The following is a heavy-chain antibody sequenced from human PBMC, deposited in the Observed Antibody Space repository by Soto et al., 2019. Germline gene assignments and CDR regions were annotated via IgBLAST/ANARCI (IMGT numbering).Heavy chain of an antibody. V-gene: IGHV3-9*01. CDR2: ISWNSGII. Sequence: GGSLRLSCAASGFTFDDYAMHRVRQATVKGVEWVSVISWNSGIIGYADSVKCRFTISRDYAKNSLYLQMNSLRAEVTSFYFCAQSGHFDYYYVLDVWGQGTTVTVSS. D-gene: IGHD3-3*01. CDR1: GFTFDDYA. J-gene: IGHJ6*02. CDR3: AQSGHFDYYYVLDV.